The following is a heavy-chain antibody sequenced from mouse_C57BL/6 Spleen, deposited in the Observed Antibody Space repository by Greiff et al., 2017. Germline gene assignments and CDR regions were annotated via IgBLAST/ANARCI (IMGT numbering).Heavy chain of an antibody. CDR3: TSPFTTVVEGYLDY. D-gene: IGHD1-1*01. J-gene: IGHJ2*01. V-gene: IGHV14-1*01. Sequence: VQLQQSGAELVRPGASVKLSCTASGFNIKDYYMHWVKQRPEQGLEWIGRIDPEDGDTEYAPKFQGKATMTADTSSNTAYLQLSSLTSEDTAVYYCTSPFTTVVEGYLDYWGQGTTLTVSS. CDR1: GFNIKDYY. CDR2: IDPEDGDT.